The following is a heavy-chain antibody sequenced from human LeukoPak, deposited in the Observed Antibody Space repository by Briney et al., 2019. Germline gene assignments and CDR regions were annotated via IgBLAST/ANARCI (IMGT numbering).Heavy chain of an antibody. CDR1: GFTFSSYA. CDR2: ISGSGGNT. Sequence: GGSLRLSCAASGFTFSSYAMSWVRQAPGKGLEWVSTISGSGGNTYYADSVKGRFTISRDNSKNTLYLQMNNLRAEDTAVYYCAKALPYGANSPGYWGQGTLVIVSS. J-gene: IGHJ4*02. D-gene: IGHD4-23*01. CDR3: AKALPYGANSPGY. V-gene: IGHV3-23*01.